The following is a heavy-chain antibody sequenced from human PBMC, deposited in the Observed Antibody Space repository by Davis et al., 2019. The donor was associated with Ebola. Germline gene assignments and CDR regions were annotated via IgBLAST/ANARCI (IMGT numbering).Heavy chain of an antibody. CDR1: GGSISSSSYY. D-gene: IGHD2-8*02. CDR3: ARGRRDCTGGECLLRNYYYGMDV. CDR2: INHSGST. V-gene: IGHV4-39*07. Sequence: SETLSLTCTVSGGSISSSSYYWGWIRQPPGKGLEWIGEINHSGSTNYNPSLKSRVTISVDTSKNQFSLKLSSVTAADTAVYYCARGRRDCTGGECLLRNYYYGMDVWGQGTTVTVSS. J-gene: IGHJ6*02.